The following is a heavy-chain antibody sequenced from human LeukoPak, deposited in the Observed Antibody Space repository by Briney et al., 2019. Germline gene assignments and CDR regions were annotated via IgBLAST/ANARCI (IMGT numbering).Heavy chain of an antibody. J-gene: IGHJ4*02. Sequence: GGSLRLFCAASGFTFTSYSMNWVRQAPGKGLEWVSSISSSSTSIYYADSVKGRFTISRDNAKNSLYLQMNSLRAEDTAVYYCATKTSGSYPFDYWGQGTPVTVSS. D-gene: IGHD1-26*01. V-gene: IGHV3-21*01. CDR3: ATKTSGSYPFDY. CDR1: GFTFTSYS. CDR2: ISSSSTSI.